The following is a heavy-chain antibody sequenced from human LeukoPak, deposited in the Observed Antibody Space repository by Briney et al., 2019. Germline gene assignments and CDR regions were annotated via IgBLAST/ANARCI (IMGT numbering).Heavy chain of an antibody. V-gene: IGHV3-23*01. CDR3: AKAIVGATPFDY. D-gene: IGHD1-26*01. CDR1: GFTFSSYA. Sequence: SGGSLRLSCAASGFTFSSYAMSWVRQAPGEGLEWVSAISGSGGSTYYADSVKGRFTISRDNSKNTLYLQMNSLRAEDTAVYYCAKAIVGATPFDYWGQGTLVTVSS. CDR2: ISGSGGST. J-gene: IGHJ4*02.